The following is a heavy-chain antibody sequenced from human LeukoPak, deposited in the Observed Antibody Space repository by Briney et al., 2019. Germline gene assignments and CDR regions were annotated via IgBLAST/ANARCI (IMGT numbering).Heavy chain of an antibody. CDR2: INHSGST. V-gene: IGHV4-34*01. CDR1: GGSFSGYY. D-gene: IGHD3-22*01. Sequence: SETLSLTCAVYGGSFSGYYWSWLRQPPGKGLGWLGEINHSGSTNYNPSLKSRVTISVDTSKNQFSLKLSSVTAADTAVYYCARKGYDSSGYYYPNPYYFDYWGQGTLVTVSS. CDR3: ARKGYDSSGYYYPNPYYFDY. J-gene: IGHJ4*02.